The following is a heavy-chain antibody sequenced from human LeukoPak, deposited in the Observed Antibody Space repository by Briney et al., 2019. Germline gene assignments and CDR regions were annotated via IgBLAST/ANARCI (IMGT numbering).Heavy chain of an antibody. CDR1: GFTFSSYA. Sequence: GGSLRLSCAASGFTFSSYAMRWVRQARGKGLEWVSAISGSGGSTYYADSVKGRFTISRDNSKNTLYLQMNSLRAEDTAVYYCANRYFNYYDSSSYFDYWGQGTLVTVSS. CDR2: ISGSGGST. D-gene: IGHD3-22*01. V-gene: IGHV3-23*01. J-gene: IGHJ4*02. CDR3: ANRYFNYYDSSSYFDY.